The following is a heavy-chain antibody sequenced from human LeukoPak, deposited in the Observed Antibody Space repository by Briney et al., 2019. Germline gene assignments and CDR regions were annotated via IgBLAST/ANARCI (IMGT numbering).Heavy chain of an antibody. CDR3: AREVAGTDGYFDH. Sequence: PGGSLRLSCAASGFSVRSNYMSWVRQAPGMGLEWVSVIYSGGSTYYADSVKGRFTISRDNSKNTLYLQMKSLRAEDTAVYYCAREVAGTDGYFDHWGQGTLVTVSS. D-gene: IGHD6-19*01. J-gene: IGHJ4*02. CDR1: GFSVRSNY. CDR2: IYSGGST. V-gene: IGHV3-53*01.